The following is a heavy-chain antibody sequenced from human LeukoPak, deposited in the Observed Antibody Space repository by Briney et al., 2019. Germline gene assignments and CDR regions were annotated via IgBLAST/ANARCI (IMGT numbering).Heavy chain of an antibody. J-gene: IGHJ6*03. V-gene: IGHV4-39*01. D-gene: IGHD1-1*01. CDR1: GGSISSSSYY. Sequence: PSETLSLTCTVSGGSISSSSYYWGWIRQPPGKGLEWIGSIYYSGSTYYNPSLKSRVTISVDTSKNQFSLKLSSATAADTAVYYCATGPLVRGTYYYYYMDVWGKGTTATVSS. CDR2: IYYSGST. CDR3: ATGPLVRGTYYYYYMDV.